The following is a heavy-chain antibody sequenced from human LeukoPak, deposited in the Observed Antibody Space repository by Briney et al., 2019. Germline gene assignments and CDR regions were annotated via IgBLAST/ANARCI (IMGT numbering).Heavy chain of an antibody. V-gene: IGHV4-30-2*01. D-gene: IGHD3-10*01. J-gene: IGHJ4*02. Sequence: SETLSLTCTVSGGSISSGGYYWSWIRQPPGKGLEWIGYIYHSGSTYYNPSLKSRVTISVDRSKNQFSLKLSSVTAADTAVYYCARQRGVAMVRAPFVYWGQGTLVTVSS. CDR3: ARQRGVAMVRAPFVY. CDR1: GGSISSGGYY. CDR2: IYHSGST.